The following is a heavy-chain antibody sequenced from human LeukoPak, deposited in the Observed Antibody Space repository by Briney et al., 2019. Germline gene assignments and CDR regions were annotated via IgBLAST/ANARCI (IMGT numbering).Heavy chain of an antibody. D-gene: IGHD6-13*01. CDR3: ARDVEAGTFDI. Sequence: GGSLRLSCAASGFTFSDYWVTRVRQAPGKGLEWVANINEDGSENSYVDSVKGRFTISRDNAKNSLSLQMNSLRAEDTAVYYCARDVEAGTFDIWGQGTTVTGSS. V-gene: IGHV3-7*01. CDR2: INEDGSEN. J-gene: IGHJ3*02. CDR1: GFTFSDYW.